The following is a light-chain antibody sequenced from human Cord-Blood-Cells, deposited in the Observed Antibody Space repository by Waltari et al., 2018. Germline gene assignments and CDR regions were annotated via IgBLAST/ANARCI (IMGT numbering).Light chain of an antibody. CDR2: DVS. J-gene: IGLJ1*01. CDR3: SSYTSSSTFV. CDR1: SSDVCGYNY. Sequence: QSALTQPASVSGSPGQSITISCTGTSSDVCGYNYVSWYQQHPGKAPKLMIYDVSKRPSWVSNRFSGSKSGNTASLTISGLQAEDEADYYCSSYTSSSTFVFGTGTKVTVL. V-gene: IGLV2-14*01.